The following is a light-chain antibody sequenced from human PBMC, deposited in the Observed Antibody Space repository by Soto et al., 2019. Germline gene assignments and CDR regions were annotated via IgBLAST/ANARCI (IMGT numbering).Light chain of an antibody. CDR1: SSDVGGYNY. CDR2: DVS. J-gene: IGLJ1*01. CDR3: SSYTSSSIV. V-gene: IGLV2-14*03. Sequence: QSALTQPASVSGSPGQSITISCTGTSSDVGGYNYVSWYQRHPGKAPKLMIYDVSNRPSGVSNRFSGSKSGNTASLTISGLQAEDEADYYCSSYTSSSIVFGTGTKLT.